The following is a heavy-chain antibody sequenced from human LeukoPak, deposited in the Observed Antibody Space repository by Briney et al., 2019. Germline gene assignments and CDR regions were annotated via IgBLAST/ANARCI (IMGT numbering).Heavy chain of an antibody. D-gene: IGHD1-26*01. V-gene: IGHV4-59*01. J-gene: IGHJ4*02. CDR3: ASGAVGGFFDY. CDR1: GGSFSGYY. Sequence: SETLSLTCAVYGGSFSGYYWSWIRQPPGKGLEWIGYIYYSGSTNYNPSLKSRVTISVDTSKNQFSLKLSSVTAADTAVYYCASGAVGGFFDYWGQGTLVTVSS. CDR2: IYYSGST.